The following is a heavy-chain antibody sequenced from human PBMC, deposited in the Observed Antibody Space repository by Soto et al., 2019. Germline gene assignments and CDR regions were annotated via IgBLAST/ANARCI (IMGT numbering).Heavy chain of an antibody. V-gene: IGHV1-18*04. J-gene: IGHJ4*02. CDR2: ISGYNGLT. CDR3: ARDEGIRGFDS. Sequence: QVQLVQSGDEVKKSGASVKVSCQASGYTFSNYGISWVRQAPGQGLEWMGWISGYNGLTAYAQNVQGRVTMTIDTPTTTVFMEMTGLRSNDTAVYYCARDEGIRGFDSWGQGTLVTVSS. D-gene: IGHD3-10*01. CDR1: GYTFSNYG.